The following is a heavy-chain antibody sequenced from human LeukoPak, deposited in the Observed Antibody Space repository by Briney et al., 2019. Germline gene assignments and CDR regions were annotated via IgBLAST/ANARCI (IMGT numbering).Heavy chain of an antibody. D-gene: IGHD3-16*01. CDR2: LRGDGET. V-gene: IGHV3-23*01. CDR1: GFIFRDYA. Sequence: GGPLRLSYVASGFIFRDYAMSWLRQAPAGGLEGVSSLRGDGETFYTDSVKGRFTLSRDHSRNTVYLQLSNLRVEDTAVYYCAKASWVSSADAVLWGQGTLVTVS. CDR3: AKASWVSSADAVL. J-gene: IGHJ4*02.